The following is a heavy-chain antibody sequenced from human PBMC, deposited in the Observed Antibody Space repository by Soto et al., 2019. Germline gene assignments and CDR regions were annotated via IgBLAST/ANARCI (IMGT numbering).Heavy chain of an antibody. CDR3: ARDGRLRFLEWLPSTYYYGMDV. CDR2: INPNSGGT. J-gene: IGHJ6*02. Sequence: ASVKVSCKASGYTFTGYYMHWVRQAPGQGLEWMGWINPNSGGTNYAQKFQGRVTMTRDESTSTAYMELSSLRSEDTAVYYCARDGRLRFLEWLPSTYYYGMDVWGQGTTVTVSS. V-gene: IGHV1-2*02. CDR1: GYTFTGYY. D-gene: IGHD3-3*01.